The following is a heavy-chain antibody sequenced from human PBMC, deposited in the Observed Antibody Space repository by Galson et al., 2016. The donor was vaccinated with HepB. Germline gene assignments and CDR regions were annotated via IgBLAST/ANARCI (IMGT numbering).Heavy chain of an antibody. V-gene: IGHV4-39*01. CDR3: ARHTSTRGAFDY. CDR2: INYAGSP. CDR1: GDSISSSDYY. D-gene: IGHD4/OR15-4a*01. Sequence: ETLSLTCTVSGDSISSSDYYWGWIRQPPGKGLEWIASINYAGSPYYNPSLKDRVTLSVDTSKNQFSLKVSPVTAADTAVYYCARHTSTRGAFDYWGQGRLVTVSS. J-gene: IGHJ4*02.